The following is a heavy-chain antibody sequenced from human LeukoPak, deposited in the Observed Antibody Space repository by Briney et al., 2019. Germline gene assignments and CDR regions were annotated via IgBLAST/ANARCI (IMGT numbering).Heavy chain of an antibody. Sequence: ASVKVSCKASGYTFTGYYMHWVRQAPGQGLEWMGWNNPNSGGTNYAQKFQGRVTMTRDTSISTAYMELSRLRSDDTAVYYCARGFYGIVGATFGFDYWGQGTLVTVSS. D-gene: IGHD1-26*01. CDR2: NNPNSGGT. CDR1: GYTFTGYY. V-gene: IGHV1-2*02. CDR3: ARGFYGIVGATFGFDY. J-gene: IGHJ4*02.